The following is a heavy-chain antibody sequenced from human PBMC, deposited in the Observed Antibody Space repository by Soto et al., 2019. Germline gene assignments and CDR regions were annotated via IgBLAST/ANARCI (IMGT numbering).Heavy chain of an antibody. D-gene: IGHD3-9*01. J-gene: IGHJ6*02. CDR3: ANSPSPGSATGSDYGMDV. Sequence: QVQLVQSGAEVKKPGSSVKVSCKASGGSFTNYIFTWVRQAPGQGLEWMGRIIPVLGVEYYAQKFQGRVTSPADNPTHTTYMELSTLKSVGTAVYCCANSPSPGSATGSDYGMDVCGLGTTVTATS. CDR1: GGSFTNYI. CDR2: IIPVLGVE. V-gene: IGHV1-69*02.